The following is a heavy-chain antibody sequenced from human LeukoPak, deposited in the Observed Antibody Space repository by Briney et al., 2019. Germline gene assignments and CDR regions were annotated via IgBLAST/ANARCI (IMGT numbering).Heavy chain of an antibody. Sequence: ETSETLSLTCAVYGGSFSGYYWSWIRQPPGKGLEWIGEINHSGSTNYNPSLKSRVTISADTSKNQFSLKLSSVAAADTAVYYCATQKGTGEWLRFYRYFDYWGQGTLVTVSS. CDR3: ATQKGTGEWLRFYRYFDY. J-gene: IGHJ4*02. V-gene: IGHV4-34*01. CDR1: GGSFSGYY. CDR2: INHSGST. D-gene: IGHD5-12*01.